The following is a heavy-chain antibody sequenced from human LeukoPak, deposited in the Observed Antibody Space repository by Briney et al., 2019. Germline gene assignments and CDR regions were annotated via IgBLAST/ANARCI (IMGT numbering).Heavy chain of an antibody. V-gene: IGHV4-59*08. CDR1: GGSISSYY. D-gene: IGHD3-3*01. CDR2: IYYSGST. Sequence: SETLSLTCTVSGGSISSYYWSWIRQPPGKGLEWIGYIYYSGSTNYNPSLKSRVTISVDTSKNQFSLELSSVTAADTAVYYCARSHYDFWSGYSVDTAAVHYYYGMDVWGQGTTVTVSS. J-gene: IGHJ6*02. CDR3: ARSHYDFWSGYSVDTAAVHYYYGMDV.